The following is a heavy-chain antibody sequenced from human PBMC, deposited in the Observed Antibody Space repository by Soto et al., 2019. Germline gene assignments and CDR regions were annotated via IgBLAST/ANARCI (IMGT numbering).Heavy chain of an antibody. V-gene: IGHV3-23*01. CDR1: GFAFRSYA. CDR3: AKEWAAVVQPYMDS. D-gene: IGHD5-18*01. Sequence: PWGSLRLSCAASGFAFRSYAMIWVREPPGKGREWVSGISDNGDGRYYGDSVKGRFTISADNSKNTVYLQMNSLRAEDTALYYCAKEWAAVVQPYMDSWGQGTLVTVSS. CDR2: ISDNGDGR. J-gene: IGHJ4*02.